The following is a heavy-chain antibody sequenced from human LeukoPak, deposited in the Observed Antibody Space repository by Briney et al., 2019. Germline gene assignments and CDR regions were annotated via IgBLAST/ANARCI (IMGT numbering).Heavy chain of an antibody. J-gene: IGHJ5*02. V-gene: IGHV3-48*03. D-gene: IGHD6-13*01. CDR2: ISAIDSTT. Sequence: GGSLRLSCAASGFTFGNYEMNWVRQAPGKGLEWVSYISAIDSTTYYADSVKGRFTISRDNAKNSLYLQMNSLRVEHTAVYHCARGLASSNWPHWFDPWGQGTLVSVSS. CDR3: ARGLASSNWPHWFDP. CDR1: GFTFGNYE.